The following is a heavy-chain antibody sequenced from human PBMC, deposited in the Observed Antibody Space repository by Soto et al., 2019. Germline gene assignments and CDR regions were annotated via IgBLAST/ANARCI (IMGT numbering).Heavy chain of an antibody. V-gene: IGHV4-4*02. Sequence: QVQLQESGPGLVKPSGTLSLTCAVSSGSISSSNWWSWVRQPPGKGLEWIGEIYHSGSTNYNPSPKSRVNILVDKSKNPFSLKLSSGTAADTAGYYCASKGVVVVAAPYAFDIWGQGTMVTVSS. CDR3: ASKGVVVVAAPYAFDI. D-gene: IGHD2-15*01. CDR1: SGSISSSNW. CDR2: IYHSGST. J-gene: IGHJ3*02.